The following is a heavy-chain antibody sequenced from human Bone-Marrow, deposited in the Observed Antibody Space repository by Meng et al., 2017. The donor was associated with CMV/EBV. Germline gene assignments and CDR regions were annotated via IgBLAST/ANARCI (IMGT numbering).Heavy chain of an antibody. V-gene: IGHV4-59*12. D-gene: IGHD3-16*01. CDR1: GGSFSGYN. CDR3: ARVRLGGSSGLGEFDP. Sequence: SETLSLTCAVYGGSFSGYNWSWIRQPPGKGLEWIGYIYYSGSTNYNPSLKSRVTISVDTSKNQFSLKLSSVTAADTAVYYCARVRLGGSSGLGEFDPWGQGTLVTVSS. J-gene: IGHJ5*02. CDR2: IYYSGST.